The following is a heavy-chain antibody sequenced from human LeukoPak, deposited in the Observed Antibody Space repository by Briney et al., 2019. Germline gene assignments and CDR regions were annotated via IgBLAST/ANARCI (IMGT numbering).Heavy chain of an antibody. CDR1: GGSISSGGYS. CDR2: IYHSGST. D-gene: IGHD2-2*02. CDR3: ARDCSSTSCYIHGMDV. Sequence: SQTLSLTCAVSGGSISSGGYSWSWIRQPPGKGLEWIGYIYHSGSTYYNPSPKSRVTISVDRSKNQFSLKLSSVTAADTAVYYCARDCSSTSCYIHGMDVWGQGTTVTVSS. J-gene: IGHJ6*02. V-gene: IGHV4-30-2*01.